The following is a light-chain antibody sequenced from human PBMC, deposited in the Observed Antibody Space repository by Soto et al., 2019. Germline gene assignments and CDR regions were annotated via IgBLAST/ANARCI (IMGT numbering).Light chain of an antibody. CDR2: MIS. J-gene: IGKJ2*01. Sequence: EIVLTQFPGTLSLSPGERATLSCRASQTITSGQLGWYQQKPGQAPRLLIYMISSRVTGVPDRFSGSGSGTEFTRTISGLEPEDSALYYCHHDGSSFGQGTKVEI. CDR3: HHDGSS. V-gene: IGKV3-20*01. CDR1: QTITSGQ.